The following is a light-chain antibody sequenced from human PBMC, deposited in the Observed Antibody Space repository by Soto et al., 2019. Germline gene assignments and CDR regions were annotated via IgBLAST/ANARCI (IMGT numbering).Light chain of an antibody. CDR3: HQYATSPLT. CDR2: DAS. Sequence: EIVLTQSPGTLSMSPGERATLSCRASQSVGRDYLAWFQQKPGQAPRLLLYDASTRATGIPDRFSGSGSGTDFNLTFSRLEPEDFAVYFCHQYATSPLTFGGGTKVEF. CDR1: QSVGRDY. V-gene: IGKV3-20*01. J-gene: IGKJ4*01.